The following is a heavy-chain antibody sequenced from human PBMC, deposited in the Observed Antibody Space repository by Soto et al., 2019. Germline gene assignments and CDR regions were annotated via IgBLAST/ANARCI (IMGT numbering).Heavy chain of an antibody. J-gene: IGHJ4*02. CDR3: AREGSYSAYNFAHGIQLWSFDF. CDR1: GGSINTFY. Sequence: QVRLQESGTGLLKPSETLSLTCTVSGGSINTFYWSWVRQPPGKGLEWIGRIFSSGSTSFNPSLESRVAMSVDTSKDHFSRNLSSVTAADMAVYYCAREGSYSAYNFAHGIQLWSFDFWGQGALVTVSS. CDR2: IFSSGST. V-gene: IGHV4-4*07. D-gene: IGHD5-12*01.